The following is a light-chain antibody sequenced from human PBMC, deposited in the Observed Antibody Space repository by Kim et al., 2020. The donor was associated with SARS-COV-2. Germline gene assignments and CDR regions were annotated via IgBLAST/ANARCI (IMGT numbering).Light chain of an antibody. CDR3: QQYGTSTGT. Sequence: EIVLTQSPGTLSLSPGERATLSCRASQSISSAYLAWYQAKPGQAPRLLIYAASNRATGIPDRFSGSGSGTDFTLSISRLEPEDFAVYYCQQYGTSTGTFGQGTKVDIK. V-gene: IGKV3-20*01. J-gene: IGKJ1*01. CDR1: QSISSAY. CDR2: AAS.